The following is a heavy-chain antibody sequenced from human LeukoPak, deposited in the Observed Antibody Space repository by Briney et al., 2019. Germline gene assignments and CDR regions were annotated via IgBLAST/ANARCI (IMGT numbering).Heavy chain of an antibody. J-gene: IGHJ4*02. CDR1: GFTFSSYE. CDR2: ISSSGSTI. Sequence: GGSLRLSCAASGFTFSSYEMNWVRQAPGKGLEWVSYISSSGSTIYYADSVKGRFTISRDNAKNSLYLQMNSLRAEGTAVYYCARGYCSSTSCFGFFWYWGQGTLVAVSS. D-gene: IGHD2-2*01. CDR3: ARGYCSSTSCFGFFWY. V-gene: IGHV3-48*03.